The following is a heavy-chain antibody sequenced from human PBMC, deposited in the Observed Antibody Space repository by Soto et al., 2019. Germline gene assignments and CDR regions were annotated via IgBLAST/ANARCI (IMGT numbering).Heavy chain of an antibody. V-gene: IGHV4-34*01. CDR2: IHHSGRT. CDR1: GVSLIDNY. J-gene: IGHJ4*02. CDR3: ALTRRTRAFDS. D-gene: IGHD2-2*01. Sequence: SETLSLTCGISGVSLIDNYWTWLRQPPGKGLEWIAEIHHSGRTNYNPSLESRVTISVDSSKNQLSLKLSSVTAADTATYYCALTRRTRAFDSWGQGTVVTVSS.